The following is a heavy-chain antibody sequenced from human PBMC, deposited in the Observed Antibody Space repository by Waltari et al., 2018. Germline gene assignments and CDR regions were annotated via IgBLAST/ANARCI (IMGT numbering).Heavy chain of an antibody. D-gene: IGHD3-10*01. Sequence: EVQVLESGGGLVQPGGSLRLSCAASGFTFSCCAMSWVRQAAGKGLEWVSTINNACDDTYYADSVRVRFTITRDNSKNTLYLHVNSLRAEETAIYYGAKLARISAWFLDYWGQGTLVTVSS. CDR1: GFTFSCCA. V-gene: IGHV3-23*01. CDR3: AKLARISAWFLDY. CDR2: INNACDDT. J-gene: IGHJ4*02.